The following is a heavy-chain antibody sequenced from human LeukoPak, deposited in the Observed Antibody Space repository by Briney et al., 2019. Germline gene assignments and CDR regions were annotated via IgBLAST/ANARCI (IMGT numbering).Heavy chain of an antibody. V-gene: IGHV3-23*01. J-gene: IGHJ3*02. CDR1: GFTFSSYG. CDR3: AKDFNDGRVVVVTAILGAFDI. D-gene: IGHD2-21*02. CDR2: ISGSGGST. Sequence: PGGSLRLSCAASGFTFSSYGMHWVRQAPGKGLEWVSAISGSGGSTYYADSVKGRFTISRDNSKNTLYLQMNSLRAEDTAVYYCAKDFNDGRVVVVTAILGAFDIWGQGTMVTVSS.